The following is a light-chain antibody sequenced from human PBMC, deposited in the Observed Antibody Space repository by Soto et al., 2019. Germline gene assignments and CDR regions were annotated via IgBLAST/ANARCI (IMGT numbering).Light chain of an antibody. CDR3: LQHRSYPST. CDR1: QDIRND. V-gene: IGKV1-17*01. CDR2: GAT. Sequence: DIQMTQSPSSLSASVGARVTITCRASQDIRNDLGWFQQKPGKAPERLIYGATSLQSGVPSRFSSTGSGTEFTLTISSQQPEEFATYYCLQHRSYPSTFGPGTKVDIK. J-gene: IGKJ3*01.